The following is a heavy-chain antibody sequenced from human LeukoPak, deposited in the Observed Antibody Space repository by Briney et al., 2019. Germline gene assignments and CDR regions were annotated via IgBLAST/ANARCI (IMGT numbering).Heavy chain of an antibody. D-gene: IGHD3-10*01. CDR3: ARITWGNWFDP. Sequence: PGGSLRLSCAASGFTVSSNYMSWVRQAPGKGLEWVSVIYSGGSTYYADSVKGRFTISRDNSKNTLYLQTNSLRAEDTAVYYCARITWGNWFDPWGQGTLVTVSS. CDR2: IYSGGST. J-gene: IGHJ5*02. V-gene: IGHV3-53*01. CDR1: GFTVSSNY.